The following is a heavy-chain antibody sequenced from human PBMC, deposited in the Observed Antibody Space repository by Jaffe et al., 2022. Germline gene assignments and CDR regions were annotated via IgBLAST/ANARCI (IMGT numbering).Heavy chain of an antibody. D-gene: IGHD4-17*01. Sequence: EVQLVESGGGLVKPGGSLRLSCAASGFTFSSYSMNWVRQAPGKGLEWVSSISSSSSYIYYADSVKGRFTISRDNAKNSLYLQMNSLRAEDTAVYYCARGEVYDYGDYGARSYYYYYMDVWGKGTTVTVSS. V-gene: IGHV3-21*01. CDR2: ISSSSSYI. J-gene: IGHJ6*03. CDR1: GFTFSSYS. CDR3: ARGEVYDYGDYGARSYYYYYMDV.